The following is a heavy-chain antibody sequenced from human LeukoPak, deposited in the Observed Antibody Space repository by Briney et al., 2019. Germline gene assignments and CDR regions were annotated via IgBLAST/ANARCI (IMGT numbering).Heavy chain of an antibody. CDR3: ASSGYDDY. CDR2: IIPILGIA. D-gene: IGHD5-12*01. J-gene: IGHJ4*02. V-gene: IGHV1-69*04. Sequence: SVKVSCKASGGTFSSYAISWLRQAPGQGLEWMGRIIPILGIANYAQKFQGRVTITADKSKSTAYMELSSLRSEDTDVYYCASSGYDDYWGQGTLVTVSS. CDR1: GGTFSSYA.